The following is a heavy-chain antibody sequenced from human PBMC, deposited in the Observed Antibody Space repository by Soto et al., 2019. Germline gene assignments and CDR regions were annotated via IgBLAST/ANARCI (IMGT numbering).Heavy chain of an antibody. CDR3: ARFRSSPVTEDYGMDV. CDR2: ISAYNGNT. Sequence: ASVKVSCKASGYTFTSYGISWVRQAPGQGLEWMGWISAYNGNTNYAQKLQGRVTMTTDTSTSTAYMELRSLRSDDTAVYYCARFRSSPVTEDYGMDVWGQGTTVTVSS. CDR1: GYTFTSYG. V-gene: IGHV1-18*04. J-gene: IGHJ6*02. D-gene: IGHD6-13*01.